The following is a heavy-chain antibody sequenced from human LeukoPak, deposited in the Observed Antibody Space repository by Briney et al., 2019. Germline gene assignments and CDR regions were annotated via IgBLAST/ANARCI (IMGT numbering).Heavy chain of an antibody. D-gene: IGHD6-19*01. CDR3: ATSSGWYACYFDY. Sequence: GGSLRLSCAASGFTFSDYYMSWIRQAPGKGLEWVSYISSSSSYTNYADSVKGRFTISRDNAKNSLYLQMNSLRAEDTAVYYCATSSGWYACYFDYWGQGTLVTVSS. V-gene: IGHV3-11*06. J-gene: IGHJ4*02. CDR2: ISSSSSYT. CDR1: GFTFSDYY.